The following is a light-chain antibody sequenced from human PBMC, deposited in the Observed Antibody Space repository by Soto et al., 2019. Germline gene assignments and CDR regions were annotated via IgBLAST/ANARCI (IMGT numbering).Light chain of an antibody. CDR3: QQSYTSPPWT. CDR1: QSISTY. CDR2: SAS. V-gene: IGKV1-39*01. J-gene: IGKJ1*01. Sequence: DIQMTQSPSSLSASVGDRVTISCRAGQSISTYLNWYQQKPGTAPRLLIYSASSVKAGVPPRFSGSGSGRDLTLTISSLLPEDTAIYFCQQSYTSPPWTFGQGTKVEIK.